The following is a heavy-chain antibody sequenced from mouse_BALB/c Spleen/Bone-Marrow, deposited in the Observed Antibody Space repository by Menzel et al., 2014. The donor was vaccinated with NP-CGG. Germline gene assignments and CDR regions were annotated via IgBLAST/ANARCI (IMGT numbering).Heavy chain of an antibody. CDR2: IDPANGNT. CDR3: ARWEYYAMDY. V-gene: IGHV14-3*02. J-gene: IGHJ4*01. CDR1: GFNIKDPY. Sequence: EVQLQQSGAELVKPGDSVKLSCTASGFNIKDPYMHWVKQRPEQGLEWIGRIDPANGNTKYDPKFQGKATITADTSSNTAYLQLSSLTSEDTAVYYCARWEYYAMDYWGQGTSVTVSS. D-gene: IGHD4-1*01.